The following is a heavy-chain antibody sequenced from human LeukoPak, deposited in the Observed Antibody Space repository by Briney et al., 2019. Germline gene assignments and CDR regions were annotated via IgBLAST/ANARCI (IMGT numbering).Heavy chain of an antibody. CDR2: INSDGSIT. V-gene: IGHV3-74*01. CDR1: GFTVSNNF. D-gene: IGHD5-18*01. J-gene: IGHJ6*02. CDR3: ARDAVDTANAV. Sequence: GGSLRLSCAASGFTVSNNFMYWVRQAPGKGLVWVSHINSDGSITSYADSVKGRFTISRDNAKNTLYLQMNSLRAEDTAVYYCARDAVDTANAVWGQGTTVTVSS.